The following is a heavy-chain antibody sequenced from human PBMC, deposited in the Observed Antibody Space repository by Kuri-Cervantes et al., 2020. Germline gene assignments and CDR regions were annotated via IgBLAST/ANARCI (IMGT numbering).Heavy chain of an antibody. D-gene: IGHD1-1*01. CDR1: GFTFSSYA. CDR2: ISYDGSNK. CDR3: ATQRRGTTT. Sequence: GESLKISCAASGFTFSSYAMHWVRQAPGKGLEWVAVISYDGSNKYYADSVKGRFTISRDNSKNTLYLQMNSLRAEDTAVYYCATQRRGTTTWGQGTLVTVSS. V-gene: IGHV3-30-3*01. J-gene: IGHJ4*02.